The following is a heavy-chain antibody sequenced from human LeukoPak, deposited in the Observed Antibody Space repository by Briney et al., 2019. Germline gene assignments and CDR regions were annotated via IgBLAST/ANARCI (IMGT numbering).Heavy chain of an antibody. CDR3: AKDVCTSPRCLLYFDS. J-gene: IGHJ4*02. D-gene: IGHD2-8*01. CDR1: GFAFSNYP. CDR2: ISGFNT. V-gene: IGHV3-23*01. Sequence: PGGSLRLSCTTSGFAFSNYPMNWVRQAPGKGPEWVSGISGFNTYYADSVKGRFTIFRDNSKNVLYLQMDRLRAEDTAVYSCAKDVCTSPRCLLYFDSWGQGTLVTVSS.